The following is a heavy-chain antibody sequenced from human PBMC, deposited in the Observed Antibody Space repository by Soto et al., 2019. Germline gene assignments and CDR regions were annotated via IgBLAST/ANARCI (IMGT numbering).Heavy chain of an antibody. D-gene: IGHD6-13*01. J-gene: IGHJ6*03. CDR3: ARRGXIXAAGTXYYYXXMDV. V-gene: IGHV3-7*01. CDR2: XXXDGSEK. Sequence: XGSXRLSXXXSGFXFSSXXXXXXXXXPXKXXEWVXXXXXDGSEKYHWDSVKGRFTISRDNAKTSLYLQMNSLRAEETAVYYCARRGXIXAAGTXYYYXXMDVWGKGTTVTVSS. CDR1: GFXFSSXX.